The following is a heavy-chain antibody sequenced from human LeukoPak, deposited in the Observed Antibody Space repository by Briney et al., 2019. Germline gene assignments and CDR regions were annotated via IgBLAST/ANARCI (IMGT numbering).Heavy chain of an antibody. J-gene: IGHJ4*02. CDR3: ARGSVGSSYSSGLPYYFDY. Sequence: GGSLRLSCAVSGFTVSSNYMSWVRQAPGKGLEWVSVIYSGGATHYADSVEGRFTISRDNSKNTLYLQMNSLRAEDTAIYYCARGSVGSSYSSGLPYYFDYWGQGTLVTVSS. V-gene: IGHV3-53*01. CDR1: GFTVSSNY. D-gene: IGHD6-19*01. CDR2: IYSGGAT.